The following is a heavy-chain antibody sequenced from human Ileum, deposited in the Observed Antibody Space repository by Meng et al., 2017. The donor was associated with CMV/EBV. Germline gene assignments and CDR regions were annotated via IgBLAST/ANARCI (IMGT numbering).Heavy chain of an antibody. V-gene: IGHV3-7*01. CDR3: ARDGVPVGLHY. CDR2: IKQDGSEK. D-gene: IGHD1-1*01. Sequence: GESLKISCAGSGFIFSRDWMSWVRQAPGKGLEWVANIKQDGSEKYYVDSVKGRFTISRDNAKNSLYLQMNSLRAEDTAVYYCARDGVPVGLHYWGQGTLVTVSS. CDR1: GFIFSRDW. J-gene: IGHJ4*02.